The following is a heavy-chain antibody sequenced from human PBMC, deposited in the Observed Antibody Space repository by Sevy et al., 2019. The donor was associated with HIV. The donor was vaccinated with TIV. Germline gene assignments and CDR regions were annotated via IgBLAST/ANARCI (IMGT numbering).Heavy chain of an antibody. V-gene: IGHV3-53*01. Sequence: GGSLRLSCAASGFTVSSNYMSWVRQAPGKGLEWVSVIYSGGSTYYADSVKGRFTISRDNSKNTRYLQMNSLRAEDTAVYYWARIGYSSGWYDYYYYYMDVWGKGTTVTVSS. D-gene: IGHD6-19*01. CDR1: GFTVSSNY. CDR2: IYSGGST. J-gene: IGHJ6*03. CDR3: ARIGYSSGWYDYYYYYMDV.